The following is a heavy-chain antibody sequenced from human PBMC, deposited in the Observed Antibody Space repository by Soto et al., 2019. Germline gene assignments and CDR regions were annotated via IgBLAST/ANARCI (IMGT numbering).Heavy chain of an antibody. CDR3: ARTSSWYWEGWFDP. Sequence: QLQLQESGPGLVKPSETLSLTCTVSGDSITRGSYYWGWIRQPPGKGLEWIGSIYYSGTTYYNPSLRSRVTISVDTSKNQFSLKLTSVTAADTAVYFCARTSSWYWEGWFDPWGQGTLVTVSS. J-gene: IGHJ5*02. CDR2: IYYSGTT. D-gene: IGHD6-13*01. V-gene: IGHV4-39*01. CDR1: GDSITRGSYY.